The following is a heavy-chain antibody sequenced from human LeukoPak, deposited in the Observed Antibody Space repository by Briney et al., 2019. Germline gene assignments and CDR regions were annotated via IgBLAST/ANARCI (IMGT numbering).Heavy chain of an antibody. D-gene: IGHD5-18*01. V-gene: IGHV3-21*01. Sequence: GGSLRLSCAASGFTFGSYSMNWVRQAPGKGLEWVSSISSGSKYIYNADSVKGRFTISRDNARNSLYLQMNSLRAEYTAVYYCARALSYSYGSMDFWGQGTLVIVSS. CDR3: ARALSYSYGSMDF. CDR2: ISSGSKYI. CDR1: GFTFGSYS. J-gene: IGHJ4*02.